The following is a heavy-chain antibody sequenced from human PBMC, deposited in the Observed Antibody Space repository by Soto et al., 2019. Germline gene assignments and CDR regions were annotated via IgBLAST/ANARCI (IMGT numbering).Heavy chain of an antibody. CDR1: GGSISSYY. CDR2: IYYSGST. CDR3: ARTGGSYRGGYYYYGMDV. J-gene: IGHJ6*02. D-gene: IGHD1-26*01. Sequence: PSETLSLTCTVSGGSISSYYWSWIRQPPGKGLEWIGYIYYSGSTNYNPSLKSRVTISVDTSKNQFSLKLSSVTAADTAVYYCARTGGSYRGGYYYYGMDVWGQGTTVTVSS. V-gene: IGHV4-59*08.